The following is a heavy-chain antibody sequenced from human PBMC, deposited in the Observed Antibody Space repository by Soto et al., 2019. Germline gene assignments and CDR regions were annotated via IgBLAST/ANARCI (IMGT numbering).Heavy chain of an antibody. Sequence: ASVKVSCKASGYTFTSYGISWVRQAPGQGLEWMGWISAYNGNTNYAQKLQGRVTMTTDTSTSTAYMELRSLRSDDTAVYYCARDRVYSYGEYYYGMDAWGQGTTVTVSS. J-gene: IGHJ6*02. CDR3: ARDRVYSYGEYYYGMDA. CDR1: GYTFTSYG. CDR2: ISAYNGNT. D-gene: IGHD5-18*01. V-gene: IGHV1-18*04.